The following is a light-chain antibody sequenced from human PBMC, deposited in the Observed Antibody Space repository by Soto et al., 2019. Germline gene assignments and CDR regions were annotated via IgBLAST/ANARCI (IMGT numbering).Light chain of an antibody. V-gene: IGKV3-15*01. CDR3: QQYNDWPLT. J-gene: IGKJ4*01. CDR1: QSVSDN. CDR2: GAS. Sequence: EIVMTQSPATLSVSPGERATLSCRALQSVSDNLAWYQQKPGQAPRLLLYGASIRATGIPARFTGSGSATEFTLTISSLQSEDFAVYYCQQYNDWPLTFGGGTKVEIK.